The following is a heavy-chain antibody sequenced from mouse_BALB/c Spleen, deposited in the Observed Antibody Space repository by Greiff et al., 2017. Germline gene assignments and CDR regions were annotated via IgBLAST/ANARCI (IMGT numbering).Heavy chain of an antibody. V-gene: IGHV1S137*01. CDR3: ARSEIYYYGSDAMDY. CDR2: ISTYYGDA. J-gene: IGHJ4*01. Sequence: VKLVESGAELVRPGVSVKISCKGSGYTFTDYAMHWVKQSHAKSLEWIGVISTYYGDASYNQKFKGKATMTVDKSSSTAYMELARLTSEDSAIYYCARSEIYYYGSDAMDYWGQGTSVTVSS. CDR1: GYTFTDYA. D-gene: IGHD1-1*01.